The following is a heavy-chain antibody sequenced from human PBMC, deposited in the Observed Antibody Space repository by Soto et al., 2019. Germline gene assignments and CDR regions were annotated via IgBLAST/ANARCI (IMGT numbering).Heavy chain of an antibody. Sequence: SETLSLTCTVSGGSISSGGYYWSWIRQHPGKGLEWIGYIYYSGSTYYNPSLKSRVTISVDTSKNQFSLKLSSVTAADTAAYYCARVPLGYCSGGSCYHVDYWGQGTLVTVSS. V-gene: IGHV4-31*03. CDR1: GGSISSGGYY. J-gene: IGHJ4*02. CDR3: ARVPLGYCSGGSCYHVDY. D-gene: IGHD2-15*01. CDR2: IYYSGST.